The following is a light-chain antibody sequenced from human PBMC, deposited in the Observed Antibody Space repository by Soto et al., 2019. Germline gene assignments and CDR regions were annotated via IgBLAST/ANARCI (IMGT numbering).Light chain of an antibody. J-gene: IGKJ2*01. CDR2: DTS. Sequence: EIVLTQSPATLSLSPGEIATLSCRASQSVNSYLAWYQQKCGQAPRLLIYDTSNRATGIPDRFSGSGSGTDFTLTISGLEPEDFAVYTCQQRSSWPTFGQGTRLEIK. V-gene: IGKV3-11*01. CDR1: QSVNSY. CDR3: QQRSSWPT.